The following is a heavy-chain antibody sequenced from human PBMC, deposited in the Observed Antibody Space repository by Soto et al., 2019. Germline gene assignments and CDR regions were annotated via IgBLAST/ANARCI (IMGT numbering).Heavy chain of an antibody. V-gene: IGHV1-69*01. CDR1: GGTFSSHS. Sequence: VQLMQSGAEVKQPGSSVKVSCKASGGTFSSHSINWVRQAPGQGLEWMGGIITLFGTANYAQNFQGRVTITADQSTSTAYTELNSLRSDDTAVYYCAREVGYGDFPAALLDWGQGTLVTVSS. CDR2: IITLFGTA. D-gene: IGHD4-17*01. J-gene: IGHJ4*02. CDR3: AREVGYGDFPAALLD.